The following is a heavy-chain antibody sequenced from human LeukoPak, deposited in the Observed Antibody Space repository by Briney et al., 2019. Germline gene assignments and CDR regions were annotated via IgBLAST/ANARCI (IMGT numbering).Heavy chain of an antibody. CDR1: GFTFSSYA. CDR2: ISGSGGST. Sequence: GGSLSLSCAASGFTFSSYAMSWVRQAPGKGLEWVSAISGSGGSTYYADSVKGRFTISRDNSKNTLYLQMNSLRAEDTAVYYCALTVGYCSSTSCYFDYWGQGTLVTVSS. D-gene: IGHD2-2*01. V-gene: IGHV3-23*01. J-gene: IGHJ4*02. CDR3: ALTVGYCSSTSCYFDY.